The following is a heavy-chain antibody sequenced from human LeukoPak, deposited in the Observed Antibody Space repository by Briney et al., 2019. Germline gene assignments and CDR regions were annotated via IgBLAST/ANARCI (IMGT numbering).Heavy chain of an antibody. D-gene: IGHD3-22*01. Sequence: GGSLRLSCAASGFTFSTYTMNWIRQAPGKGLEWVSYISSSGSTIYYADSVKGRFTISRDNAKNSLYLQMNSLRAEDTAVYYCASGGDYYDSSGYYEDWGQGTLVTVSS. CDR3: ASGGDYYDSSGYYED. CDR2: ISSSGSTI. V-gene: IGHV3-48*04. CDR1: GFTFSTYT. J-gene: IGHJ4*02.